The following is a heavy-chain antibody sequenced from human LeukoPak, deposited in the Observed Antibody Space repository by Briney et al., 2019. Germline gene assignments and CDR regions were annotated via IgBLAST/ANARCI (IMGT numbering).Heavy chain of an antibody. CDR3: APAGEQQLVPGA. D-gene: IGHD6-13*01. CDR2: INSDGSST. CDR1: GLTFSSYW. Sequence: PGGSLRLSCAASGLTFSSYWMHWVRQAPGKGLVWVSRINSDGSSTSYADSVKGRFTISRDNAKNTLYLQMNSLRAEDTAVYYCAPAGEQQLVPGAWGQGTLVTVSS. V-gene: IGHV3-74*01. J-gene: IGHJ4*02.